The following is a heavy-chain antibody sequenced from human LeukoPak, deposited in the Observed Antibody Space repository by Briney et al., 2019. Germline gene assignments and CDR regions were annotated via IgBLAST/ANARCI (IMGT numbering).Heavy chain of an antibody. D-gene: IGHD3-10*01. CDR2: IIPIFGTA. V-gene: IGHV1-69*01. Sequence: SVKVSCKASGGTFSSYAISWVRQAPGRGLEWMGGIIPIFGTANYAQKFQGRVTITADESTSTAYMELSSLRSEDTAVYYCARDLFEHYYGSGSLTYWGQGTLVTVSS. CDR1: GGTFSSYA. J-gene: IGHJ4*02. CDR3: ARDLFEHYYGSGSLTY.